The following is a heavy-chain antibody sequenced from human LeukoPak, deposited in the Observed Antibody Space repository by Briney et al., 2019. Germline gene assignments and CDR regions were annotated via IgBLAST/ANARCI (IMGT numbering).Heavy chain of an antibody. CDR3: TTDQFLRSTTYYGMDV. V-gene: IGHV3-15*07. Sequence: GGSLRLSCAASGFTFSNAWMNWVRQAPGKGLEWVGHIRSKADGGTTDYAAPVKGRFTISRDDSKNTLYLQMNSLKTEDTALYCCTTDQFLRSTTYYGMDVWGQGTTVTVSS. D-gene: IGHD5-12*01. J-gene: IGHJ6*02. CDR1: GFTFSNAW. CDR2: IRSKADGGTT.